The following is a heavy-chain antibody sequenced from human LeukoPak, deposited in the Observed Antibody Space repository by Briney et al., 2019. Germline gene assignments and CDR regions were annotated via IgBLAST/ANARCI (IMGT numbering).Heavy chain of an antibody. CDR3: AKDLAANYDILTGLYH. D-gene: IGHD3-9*01. V-gene: IGHV3-23*01. CDR2: ISGGGGST. CDR1: GFTFSKYA. Sequence: GGSLRLSCAASGFTFSKYAMSWVRQAPGKGLEWVSGISGGGGSTYYADPVKGRCTISRDNSKNTLFLEMNSLRAEDTAVYYCAKDLAANYDILTGLYHWGQGTLVTVSS. J-gene: IGHJ4*02.